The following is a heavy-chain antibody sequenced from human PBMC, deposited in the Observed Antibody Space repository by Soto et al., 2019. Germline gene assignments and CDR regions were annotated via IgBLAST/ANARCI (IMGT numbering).Heavy chain of an antibody. V-gene: IGHV3-15*07. CDR3: PHVFSVAHPYSYF. Sequence: EVQLVESGGGLVKPGGSLRLSCAASGITFIYSWMDWVRQAPGKRLEWVGRIKSQAGGGTIDYAAPVKGRFTISRDDSKNTVYLQRDRLKTEDTPVYYCPHVFSVAHPYSYFRGQGTLVSVAS. CDR2: IKSQAGGGTI. J-gene: IGHJ4*02. CDR1: GITFIYSW. D-gene: IGHD3-3*01.